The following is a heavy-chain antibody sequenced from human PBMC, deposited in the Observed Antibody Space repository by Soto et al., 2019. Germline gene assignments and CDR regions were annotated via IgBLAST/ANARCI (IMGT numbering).Heavy chain of an antibody. CDR2: ISGSGGST. Sequence: GGSLRLSCAASGFTFSSYAMSWVRQAPGKGLEWVSAISGSGGSTYYADSVKGRFTISRDNSKNTLYLQMNSLRAEDTAVYYCAKDQKDIVVVPAATKKIAAATADYWGQGTLVTVSS. D-gene: IGHD2-2*01. J-gene: IGHJ4*02. V-gene: IGHV3-23*01. CDR3: AKDQKDIVVVPAATKKIAAATADY. CDR1: GFTFSSYA.